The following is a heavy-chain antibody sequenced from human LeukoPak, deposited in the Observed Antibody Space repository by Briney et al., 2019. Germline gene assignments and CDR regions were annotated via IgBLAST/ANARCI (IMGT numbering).Heavy chain of an antibody. Sequence: GRSLRLSCAASGFTFSSYGMYWVRQAPGKGLELVAVISYDGSNKNYPDSVKGRFTISRDNSKNTVDLQMNSLRAEDTAVYYCARDSNYYDSSDLLPGDYWGQGTLVTVSS. CDR3: ARDSNYYDSSDLLPGDY. J-gene: IGHJ4*02. V-gene: IGHV3-30*03. D-gene: IGHD3-22*01. CDR2: ISYDGSNK. CDR1: GFTFSSYG.